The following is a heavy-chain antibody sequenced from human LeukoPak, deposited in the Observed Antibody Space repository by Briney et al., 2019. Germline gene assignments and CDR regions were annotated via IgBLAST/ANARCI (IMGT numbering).Heavy chain of an antibody. CDR1: GGSISSYF. CDR3: ARHLPTGTTYYFDY. Sequence: PSETLSLTCTVSGGSISSYFWSWIRQPPGKGLEWIGYIYYSGSTNYNPSLKSRVTISVDTSENQFSLKLSSVTAADTAVYYCARHLPTGTTYYFDYWGQGTLVTVSS. CDR2: IYYSGST. V-gene: IGHV4-59*08. J-gene: IGHJ4*02. D-gene: IGHD1/OR15-1a*01.